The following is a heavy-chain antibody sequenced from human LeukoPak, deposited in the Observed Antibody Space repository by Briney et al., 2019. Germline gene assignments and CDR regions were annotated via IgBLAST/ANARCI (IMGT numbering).Heavy chain of an antibody. Sequence: GRSLRPSCAASGFTVSSNYMSWVRQPPGKGLEWVSAIYSGGSAYYADSVKGRFTISRDNSKNTLYLQMNSLRAEDTSVYYCAREWERDWGQGTLVTVSS. CDR3: AREWERD. J-gene: IGHJ4*02. CDR1: GFTVSSNY. V-gene: IGHV3-53*01. D-gene: IGHD1-26*01. CDR2: IYSGGSA.